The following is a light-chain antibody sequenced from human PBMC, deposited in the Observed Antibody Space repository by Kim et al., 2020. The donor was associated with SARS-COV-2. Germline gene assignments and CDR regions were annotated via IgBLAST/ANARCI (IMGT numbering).Light chain of an antibody. CDR1: SSNVGSNT. Sequence: ELTQPPSASGTPGQRVTISCSGSSSNVGSNTVNWYQQIPGTAPKIIIYANNQRPSGVPDRFSGSNSGTSASLAISGLRSEDEADYYCATWDDSLSGVVFGGGTQLTVL. CDR3: ATWDDSLSGVV. V-gene: IGLV1-44*01. J-gene: IGLJ2*01. CDR2: ANN.